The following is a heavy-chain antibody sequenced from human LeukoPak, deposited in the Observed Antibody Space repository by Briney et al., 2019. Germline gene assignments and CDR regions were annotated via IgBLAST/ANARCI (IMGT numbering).Heavy chain of an antibody. Sequence: SETLSLACTVSGGSISSYYWSWIRQPPGKGLEWIGYIYTSGSTNYNPSPKSRVTISVDTSKNQFSLKLSSVTAADTAVYYCARLVYYYDSSGYLDWGQGTLVTVSS. V-gene: IGHV4-4*09. CDR1: GGSISSYY. J-gene: IGHJ4*02. CDR2: IYTSGST. D-gene: IGHD3-22*01. CDR3: ARLVYYYDSSGYLD.